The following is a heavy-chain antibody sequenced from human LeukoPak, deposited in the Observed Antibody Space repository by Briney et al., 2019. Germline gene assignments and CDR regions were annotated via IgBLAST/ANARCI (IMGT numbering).Heavy chain of an antibody. D-gene: IGHD3-22*01. J-gene: IGHJ4*02. Sequence: GGSLRLACAVSGFTFSNYGVSWVRQAPGKGLEWVSVIGVSGNTFYADSVKGRFTISRDNSKNTLYLQMNSLRAEDTAVYYCAKRDSSGYYYFDSWGQGILVTVSS. CDR2: IGVSGNT. V-gene: IGHV3-23*01. CDR3: AKRDSSGYYYFDS. CDR1: GFTFSNYG.